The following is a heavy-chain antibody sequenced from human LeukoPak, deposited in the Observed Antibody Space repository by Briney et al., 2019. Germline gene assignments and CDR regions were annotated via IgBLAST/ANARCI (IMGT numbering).Heavy chain of an antibody. Sequence: GGSLRLSCAASGFTFSSYSMNWVRQAPGKGLEWVAVISYDGSNKYYADSVKGRFTISRDNSKNTLYLQMNSLRAEDTAVYYCASRLDYSSSWYEFEYWGQGTLVTVSS. CDR1: GFTFSSYS. J-gene: IGHJ4*02. CDR2: ISYDGSNK. D-gene: IGHD6-13*01. V-gene: IGHV3-30*03. CDR3: ASRLDYSSSWYEFEY.